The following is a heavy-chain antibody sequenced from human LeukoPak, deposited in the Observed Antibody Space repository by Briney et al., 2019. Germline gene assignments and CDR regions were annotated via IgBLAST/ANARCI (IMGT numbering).Heavy chain of an antibody. CDR2: IHYHGGEV. V-gene: IGHV3-30*02. Sequence: GGSLRLSCAASGFSFSSHGMHWVRQAPGKGLEWVTFIHYHGGEVQYADSVKGRFTTSRDNSKNTLYLQMNSLRADDTAIYYCATRADRSYFVDWGRGTVVTVSS. D-gene: IGHD1-26*01. CDR1: GFSFSSHG. CDR3: ATRADRSYFVD. J-gene: IGHJ4*02.